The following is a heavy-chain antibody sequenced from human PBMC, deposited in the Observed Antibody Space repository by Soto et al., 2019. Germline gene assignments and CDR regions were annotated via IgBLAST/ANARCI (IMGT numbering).Heavy chain of an antibody. CDR2: IIPIFGTA. Sequence: SVKVSCKASGGTFSSYAISWVRQAPGQGLEWMGGIIPIFGTANYAQKFQGRVTITADESTSTAYMELSSLRSEDTAVYYCARPHDSNGYRLRVGFDYWGQGTLVTVYS. CDR3: ARPHDSNGYRLRVGFDY. D-gene: IGHD3-22*01. CDR1: GGTFSSYA. J-gene: IGHJ4*02. V-gene: IGHV1-69*13.